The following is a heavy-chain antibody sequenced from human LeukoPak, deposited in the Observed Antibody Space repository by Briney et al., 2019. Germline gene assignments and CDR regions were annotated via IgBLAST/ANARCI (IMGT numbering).Heavy chain of an antibody. Sequence: ASVKVSCKASGYTFTSYGISWVRQAPGQGLEWMGWNSAYNGNTNYAQKLQGRVTMTTDTSTSTAYMELRSLRSDDTAVYYCARMMVAATLLDYWGQGTLVTVSS. CDR2: NSAYNGNT. CDR3: ARMMVAATLLDY. J-gene: IGHJ4*02. D-gene: IGHD2-15*01. V-gene: IGHV1-18*01. CDR1: GYTFTSYG.